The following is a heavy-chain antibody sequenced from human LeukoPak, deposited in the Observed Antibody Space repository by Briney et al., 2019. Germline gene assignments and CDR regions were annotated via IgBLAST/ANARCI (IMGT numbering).Heavy chain of an antibody. CDR1: GFTFSRYG. CDR3: AKDEGQTVAGPPEYFQH. V-gene: IGHV3-23*01. J-gene: IGHJ1*01. Sequence: PGGSLRLSCAASGFTFSRYGMHWVRQAPGKGLEWVSAISGGGGSTYYADSVKGRFTISRDNSKNTLYLQMNSLRAEDTAVYYCAKDEGQTVAGPPEYFQHWGQGTLVTVSS. D-gene: IGHD6-19*01. CDR2: ISGGGGST.